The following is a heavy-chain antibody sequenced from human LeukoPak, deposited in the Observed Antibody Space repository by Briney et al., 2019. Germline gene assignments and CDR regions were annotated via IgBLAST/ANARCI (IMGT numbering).Heavy chain of an antibody. V-gene: IGHV4-39*01. J-gene: IGHJ4*02. CDR3: ASLLLQDGDAH. CDR2: LYYSGSP. D-gene: IGHD4-17*01. Sequence: SETLSLTCTVSGGSISSYNSYWGWIRQPPGKGLEWIGSLYYSGSPYYNPSLESRVTISVDTSKNQFSLGLTSVTAADTAIYYCASLLLQDGDAHWGQGILVTVSS. CDR1: GGSISSYNSY.